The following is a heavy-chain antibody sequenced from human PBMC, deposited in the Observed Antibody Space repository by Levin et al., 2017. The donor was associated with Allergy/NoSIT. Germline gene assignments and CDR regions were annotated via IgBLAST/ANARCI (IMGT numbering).Heavy chain of an antibody. V-gene: IGHV3-23*01. Sequence: GGSLRLSCAASGFTFSSYGMNWVRQAPGKGLEWVSVISGSGGTTYYADSVKGRFTISRDNSKNTLYLQMISLRAEDTAVYFCAKADSGFCTTTTCSTFDYWGQGTLVTVSS. CDR1: GFTFSSYG. D-gene: IGHD2-2*01. CDR3: AKADSGFCTTTTCSTFDY. CDR2: ISGSGGTT. J-gene: IGHJ4*02.